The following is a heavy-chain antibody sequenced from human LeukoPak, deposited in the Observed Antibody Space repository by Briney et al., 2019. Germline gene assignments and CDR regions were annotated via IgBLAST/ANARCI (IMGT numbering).Heavy chain of an antibody. D-gene: IGHD3-22*01. J-gene: IGHJ4*02. CDR2: IYHSGST. V-gene: IGHV4-34*01. CDR3: ARRIHYYDSTFDY. Sequence: PSETLSLTCAVYGGSFSGYYWSWIRQPPGKGLEWIGYIYHSGSTYYNPSLKSRVTISVDRSKNQFSLKLSSVTAADTAVYYCARRIHYYDSTFDYWGQGTLVTVSS. CDR1: GGSFSGYY.